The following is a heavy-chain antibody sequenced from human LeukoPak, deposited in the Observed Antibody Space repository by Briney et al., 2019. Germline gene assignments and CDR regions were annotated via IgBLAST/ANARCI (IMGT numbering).Heavy chain of an antibody. D-gene: IGHD2-21*01. CDR1: GGSISSGGYR. CDR2: INYSGST. J-gene: IGHJ1*01. V-gene: IGHV4-31*11. Sequence: SETLSLTCAVSGGSISSGGYRWTWIRQYPGKGLEWIGYINYSGSTYYNPSLKSRVITSVDTSKNQISLNLNSVTAADTAVYYCAREMDAHPRIVVWGQGTLVTVSS. CDR3: AREMDAHPRIVV.